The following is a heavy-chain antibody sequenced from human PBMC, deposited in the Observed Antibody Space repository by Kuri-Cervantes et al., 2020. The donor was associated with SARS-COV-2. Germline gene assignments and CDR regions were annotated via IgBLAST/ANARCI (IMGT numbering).Heavy chain of an antibody. CDR3: ARVGSTMVRGVIMRGADAFDI. Sequence: GESLKISCAASGFTFSSYSTNWVRQAPGKGLEWVSSISSSSSYIYYADSVKGRFTISRDNAKNSLYLQMNSLRAEDTAVYYCARVGSTMVRGVIMRGADAFDIWGQGTMVTVSS. CDR1: GFTFSSYS. D-gene: IGHD3-10*01. J-gene: IGHJ3*02. CDR2: ISSSSSYI. V-gene: IGHV3-21*01.